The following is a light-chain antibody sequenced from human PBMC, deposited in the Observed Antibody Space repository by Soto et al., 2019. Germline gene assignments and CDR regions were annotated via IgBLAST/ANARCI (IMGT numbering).Light chain of an antibody. Sequence: EIVLTQSASTLCRSPGERATLSCRASQSGSRNLAWYQQKPVQAPRLLIYDASNRATGIPARFSGSGSVTDFTLTISSLEPEDFAVYYCQHRSNWATFGPGTKVDIK. CDR3: QHRSNWAT. CDR1: QSGSRN. CDR2: DAS. V-gene: IGKV3-11*01. J-gene: IGKJ3*01.